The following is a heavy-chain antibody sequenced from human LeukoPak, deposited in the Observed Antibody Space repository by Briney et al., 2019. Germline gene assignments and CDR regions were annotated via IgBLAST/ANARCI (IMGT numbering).Heavy chain of an antibody. CDR1: GFTSSRFA. CDR3: AKQSSLRFCDFWTGFYPLDS. D-gene: IGHD3/OR15-3a*01. Sequence: GGSLRLSCVASGFTSSRFAISWVRQAPGKGLEWVSAIGGTGHSSNYADSVKGRFTISRDNSNNTVFLHMSSLRAGDTAIYFCAKQSSLRFCDFWTGFYPLDSWGQGTLVTVSS. V-gene: IGHV3-23*01. CDR2: IGGTGHSS. J-gene: IGHJ4*02.